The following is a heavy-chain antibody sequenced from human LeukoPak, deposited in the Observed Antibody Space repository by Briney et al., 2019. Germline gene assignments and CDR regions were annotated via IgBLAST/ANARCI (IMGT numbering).Heavy chain of an antibody. CDR3: ARASMYSSGPAFDY. D-gene: IGHD6-19*01. CDR1: GYTFTDYY. CDR2: INPNSGGT. Sequence: ASVKVSCKASGYTFTDYYIHWVRQAPGQGLEWMGWINPNSGGTNYAQKFQGRVTMTRDTSISTAYMELNRLRSDDTAVYYCARASMYSSGPAFDYWGQGTLVTVSS. V-gene: IGHV1-2*02. J-gene: IGHJ4*02.